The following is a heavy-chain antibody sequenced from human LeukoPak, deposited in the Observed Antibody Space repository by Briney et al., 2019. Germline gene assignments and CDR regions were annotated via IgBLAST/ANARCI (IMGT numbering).Heavy chain of an antibody. CDR3: AKAGVRCSGSSGLYAFDV. CDR1: APSTGSASSF. V-gene: IGHV4-39*05. CDR2: IYDSGST. Sequence: SETPSLTCTLSAPSTGSASSFWGWIRQPPGKGREWVGTIYDSGSTYYNASLRCRLTRSGDPSQNPFSLRLTSVNAAETAVYYCAKAGVRCSGSSGLYAFDVWWPGTTVTVAS. J-gene: IGHJ3*01. D-gene: IGHD3-22*01.